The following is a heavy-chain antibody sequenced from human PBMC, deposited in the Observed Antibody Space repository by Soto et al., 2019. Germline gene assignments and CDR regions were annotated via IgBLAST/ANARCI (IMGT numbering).Heavy chain of an antibody. CDR3: GREGIGNYGAGFD. CDR1: GFTFSDHP. Sequence: EVQLMESGGGLVKPGGSLRLSCAASGFTFSDHPMLWVRQAPGEGLEWVSSITSGARYMYYADSVKGRFTISRDNVEKSLYLQMSSLTAEDTAVYYCGREGIGNYGAGFDWGQGTLVTVSS. D-gene: IGHD3-16*01. J-gene: IGHJ4*02. CDR2: ITSGARYM. V-gene: IGHV3-21*02.